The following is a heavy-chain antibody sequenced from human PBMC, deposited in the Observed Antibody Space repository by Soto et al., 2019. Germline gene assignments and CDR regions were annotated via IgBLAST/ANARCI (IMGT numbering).Heavy chain of an antibody. D-gene: IGHD3-22*01. CDR2: IYYSGST. Sequence: SETLSLTCTVSGGSISSGDYYWSWIRQPPGKGLEWIGYIYYSGSTYYNPSLKSRVTISVDTSKNQFSLKLSSVTAADTAVYYCARVGTMIDGYFDYWGQGTLVTVSS. J-gene: IGHJ4*02. CDR3: ARVGTMIDGYFDY. V-gene: IGHV4-30-4*01. CDR1: GGSISSGDYY.